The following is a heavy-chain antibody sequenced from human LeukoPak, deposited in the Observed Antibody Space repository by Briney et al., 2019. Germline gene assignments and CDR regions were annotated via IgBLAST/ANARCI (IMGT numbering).Heavy chain of an antibody. CDR1: GFTFSSYA. CDR2: ISYDGSNK. V-gene: IGHV3-30*14. Sequence: PGGSLRLSCAASGFTFSSYAMHWVRQAPGKGLEWVAVISYDGSNKYYADSVKGRFTISRDNSKNTLYLQMNSLSAEDTAVYYCARDPQGRWFGESEEDYWGQGTLVTVSS. D-gene: IGHD3-10*01. CDR3: ARDPQGRWFGESEEDY. J-gene: IGHJ4*02.